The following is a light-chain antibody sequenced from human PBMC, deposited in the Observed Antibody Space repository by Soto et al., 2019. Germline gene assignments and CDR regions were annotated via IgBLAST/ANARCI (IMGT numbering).Light chain of an antibody. CDR1: QSISSY. CDR2: AAS. V-gene: IGKV1-39*01. CDR3: QQSYSTPWT. J-gene: IGKJ1*01. Sequence: DIQMTQSPSSLPASVGDRVTITCRASQSISSYLNWYQQKQGKAPKLLIYAASSLQSGVPSRFSGSGSGTDFTLTISSLQPEDFATYYCQQSYSTPWTFGQGTKV.